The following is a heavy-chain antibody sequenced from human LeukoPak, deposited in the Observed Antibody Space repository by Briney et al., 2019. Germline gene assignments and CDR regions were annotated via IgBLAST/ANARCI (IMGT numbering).Heavy chain of an antibody. CDR2: IYYSGST. D-gene: IGHD2-15*01. CDR3: ARDVDATSGWFDP. Sequence: SETLSLTCTVSGGSISSYYWSWIRQPPGKGLEWIGYIYYSGSTNYNPSLKSRVTISVDTSKNQFSLKLSSVTAADTAVYYCARDVDATSGWFDPWGQGTLVTVSS. J-gene: IGHJ5*02. V-gene: IGHV4-59*12. CDR1: GGSISSYY.